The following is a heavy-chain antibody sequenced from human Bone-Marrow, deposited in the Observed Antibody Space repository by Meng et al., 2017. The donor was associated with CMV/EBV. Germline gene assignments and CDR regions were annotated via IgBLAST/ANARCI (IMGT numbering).Heavy chain of an antibody. CDR1: GYTFTSYG. V-gene: IGHV1-18*01. D-gene: IGHD3-3*01. Sequence: ASVKVSCKASGYTFTSYGISWVRQAPGQGLEWMGWISAYNGNTNYAQKLQGRVTMTTDTSTSTAYMELRSLRSDDTAVYYCARGSYDFWSGYSLGLGDYWGQGTLVTVSS. CDR2: ISAYNGNT. J-gene: IGHJ4*02. CDR3: ARGSYDFWSGYSLGLGDY.